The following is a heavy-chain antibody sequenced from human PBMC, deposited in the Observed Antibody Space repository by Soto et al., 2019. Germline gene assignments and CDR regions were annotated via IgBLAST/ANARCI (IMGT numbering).Heavy chain of an antibody. CDR3: ARHVSCGADCARWWFDS. D-gene: IGHD2-21*02. CDR2: INYRGGT. J-gene: IGHJ5*01. V-gene: IGHV4-59*08. Sequence: PSETLSLTCTVSGGSISGYYWSWIRQPPGKGLEWIGNINYRGGTKYSPSLKSRVTISVDTSKNQFSLKLNSVTATDTAVYYCARHVSCGADCARWWFDSWGQGTLVTVS. CDR1: GGSISGYY.